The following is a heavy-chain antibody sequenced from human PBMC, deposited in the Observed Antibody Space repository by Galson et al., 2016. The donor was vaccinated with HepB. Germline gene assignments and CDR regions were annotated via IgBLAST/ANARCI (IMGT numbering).Heavy chain of an antibody. V-gene: IGHV3-30*18. Sequence: SLRLSCADSGFTLSTYGMHWVRPAPGKGLEWVTVISYDRSNKNYAASVKGRFTISRDNSKNTLYLEMTSLREEDTAVYYCAKDYSGYYFDGTGYYNAFDYWGQGALFPLSS. CDR3: AKDYSGYYFDGTGYYNAFDY. CDR1: GFTLSTYG. CDR2: ISYDRSNK. D-gene: IGHD3-22*01. J-gene: IGHJ4*02.